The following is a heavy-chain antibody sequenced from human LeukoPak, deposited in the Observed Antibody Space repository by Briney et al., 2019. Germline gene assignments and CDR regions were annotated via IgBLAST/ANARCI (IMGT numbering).Heavy chain of an antibody. J-gene: IGHJ4*02. V-gene: IGHV1-2*02. CDR3: AREVGYCSSSSCHIDY. D-gene: IGHD2-2*02. CDR1: EYTFTGYY. Sequence: ASVKVSCKASEYTFTGYYLHWVRQAPGQGLEWMGWINPNSGGTNYAQKFQGRVTMTRDTSISTAYMDLSRLRSDDTAVYYCAREVGYCSSSSCHIDYWGQGTLVTVSS. CDR2: INPNSGGT.